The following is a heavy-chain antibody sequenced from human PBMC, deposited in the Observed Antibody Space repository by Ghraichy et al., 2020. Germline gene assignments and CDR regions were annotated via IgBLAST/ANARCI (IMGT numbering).Heavy chain of an antibody. V-gene: IGHV1-2*02. J-gene: IGHJ4*02. CDR3: ARDPYYYDSSGYYPF. CDR2: INPNSGGT. CDR1: GYTFTGYY. Sequence: ASVKVSCKASGYTFTGYYMHWVRQAPGQGLEWMGWINPNSGGTNYAQKFQGRVTMTRDTSISTAYMELSRLRSDDTAVYYCARDPYYYDSSGYYPFWGQGTLVTVSS. D-gene: IGHD3-22*01.